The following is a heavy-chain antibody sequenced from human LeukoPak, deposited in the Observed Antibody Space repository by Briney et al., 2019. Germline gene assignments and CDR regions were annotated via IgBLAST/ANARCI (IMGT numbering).Heavy chain of an antibody. V-gene: IGHV1-69*16. D-gene: IGHD5-18*01. CDR2: IIPILGIA. CDR3: ATDTAMVTTGVDY. Sequence: SVKVSCKASGGTFSSYTISWVRQAPGQGLEWMGRIIPILGIANYAQKFQGRVTITTDESTSTAYMELSSLRSEDTAVYYCATDTAMVTTGVDYWGQGTLVTVSS. J-gene: IGHJ4*02. CDR1: GGTFSSYT.